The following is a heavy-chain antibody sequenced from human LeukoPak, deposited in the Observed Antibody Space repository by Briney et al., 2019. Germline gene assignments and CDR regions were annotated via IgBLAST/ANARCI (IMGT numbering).Heavy chain of an antibody. V-gene: IGHV4-30-2*01. CDR3: ARGLVVPAASGSIYYYYGMDV. J-gene: IGHJ6*02. CDR2: INHSGST. D-gene: IGHD2-2*01. CDR1: GGSISSGGYY. Sequence: SQTLSLTCTVSGGSISSGGYYWSWIRQPPGKGLEWIGEINHSGSTNYNPSLKSRVTISVDTSKNQFSLKLSSVTAADTAVYYCARGLVVPAASGSIYYYYGMDVWGQGTTVTVSS.